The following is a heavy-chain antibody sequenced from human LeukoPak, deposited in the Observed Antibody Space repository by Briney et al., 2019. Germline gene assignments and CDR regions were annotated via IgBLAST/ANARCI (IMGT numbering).Heavy chain of an antibody. V-gene: IGHV3-21*01. Sequence: VGSLRLSRAASGFTFSSYSMSSVRQTPGEGLGWVSSISSSSSYIYYADSVTSRFTISRDNAKVSLYLQMNSLRAEDTAVYYCARDLAVGATGGDYWGQGTLVTVSS. CDR2: ISSSSSYI. CDR3: ARDLAVGATGGDY. CDR1: GFTFSSYS. D-gene: IGHD3-16*01. J-gene: IGHJ4*02.